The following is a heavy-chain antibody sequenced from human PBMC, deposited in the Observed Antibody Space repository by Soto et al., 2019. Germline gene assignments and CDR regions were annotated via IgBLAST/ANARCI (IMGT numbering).Heavy chain of an antibody. CDR2: ISSSSSYI. V-gene: IGHV3-21*01. CDR3: ARGGNIVVVVANDY. CDR1: GFTFSSYS. D-gene: IGHD2-15*01. J-gene: IGHJ4*02. Sequence: EVQLVESGGGLVKPGGSLRLSCAASGFTFSSYSMNWVRQAPGKGLEWVSSISSSSSYIYYADSVKGRFTISRDNAKNSLYLQMNSLRAEDTAVYYCARGGNIVVVVANDYWGQGTLVTVSS.